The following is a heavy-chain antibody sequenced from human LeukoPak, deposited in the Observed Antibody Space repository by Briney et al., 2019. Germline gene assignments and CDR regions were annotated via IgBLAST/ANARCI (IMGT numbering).Heavy chain of an antibody. V-gene: IGHV3-23*01. J-gene: IGHJ5*02. CDR1: EFTFDNYA. CDR3: AKDPRSDSWFDP. Sequence: GGSLRLSCAASEFTFDNYAMSWVRQAPWKGLEWVSVISGSGYYSYYADSVKGRFTVSRDNSKTTLYLQMNSLRADDTAVYYCAKDPRSDSWFDPWGQGTLVTVSS. CDR2: ISGSGYYS.